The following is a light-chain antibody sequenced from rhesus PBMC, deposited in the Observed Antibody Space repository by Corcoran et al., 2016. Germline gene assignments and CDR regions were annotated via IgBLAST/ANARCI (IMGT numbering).Light chain of an antibody. CDR3: LQHNSYPYR. V-gene: IGKV1-28*02. Sequence: DIQMTQSPSSLSASVGDTVTITCRASQGFSSYLNWFQHKPGKAPKHLIYAASSLEIGVPSRFIGSGSGTGFTLTISSLQPEDFATYYCLQHNSYPYRFGQGTKVEIK. J-gene: IGKJ2*01. CDR2: AAS. CDR1: QGFSSY.